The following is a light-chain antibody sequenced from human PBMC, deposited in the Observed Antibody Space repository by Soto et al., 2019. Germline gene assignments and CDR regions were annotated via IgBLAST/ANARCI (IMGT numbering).Light chain of an antibody. CDR3: QQYNTYAT. Sequence: DIQMTQSPSTLSASVGDTVTVTCRASQSVSGWLAWYQQKPGEAPKLLIYGASALPRGVPSRFSGSGSGSEFNFTITGLQPDDFATYFCQQYNTYATFGQGTRLEIK. CDR1: QSVSGW. J-gene: IGKJ5*01. CDR2: GAS. V-gene: IGKV1-5*01.